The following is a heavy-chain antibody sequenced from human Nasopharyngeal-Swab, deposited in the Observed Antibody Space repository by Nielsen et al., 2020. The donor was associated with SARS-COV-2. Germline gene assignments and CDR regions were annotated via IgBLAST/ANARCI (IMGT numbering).Heavy chain of an antibody. D-gene: IGHD6-25*01. CDR2: IIPIFGTA. Sequence: SVKVSCKASGGTFSSFAISWVRQAPGQGLEWMGGIIPIFGTANYAQKFQGRVTITADKSTSTAYMELSSLISEDTAVYYCARDHAAAAPDAFDIWGQGTMVTVSS. J-gene: IGHJ3*02. V-gene: IGHV1-69*06. CDR3: ARDHAAAAPDAFDI. CDR1: GGTFSSFA.